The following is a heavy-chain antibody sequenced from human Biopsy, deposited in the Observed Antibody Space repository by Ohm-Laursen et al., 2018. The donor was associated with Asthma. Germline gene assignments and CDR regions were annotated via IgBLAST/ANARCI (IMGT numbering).Heavy chain of an antibody. V-gene: IGHV1-2*06. CDR2: INPDSGGT. D-gene: IGHD6-13*01. CDR3: ARGQKSAGDRWFDP. CDR1: GYTFIGCH. J-gene: IGHJ5*02. Sequence: SSVKVSCKASGYTFIGCHIHWMRQAPGQGLEWMGRINPDSGGTNYAQKFQGRVTMTRGTSISTAYMEVSRLRSDDTAVYYCARGQKSAGDRWFDPWGRGTLVTVSS.